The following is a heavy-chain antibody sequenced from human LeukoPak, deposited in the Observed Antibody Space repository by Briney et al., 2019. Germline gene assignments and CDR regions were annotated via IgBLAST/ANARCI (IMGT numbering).Heavy chain of an antibody. CDR3: ARDERIRGANWFGP. Sequence: SVKVSCKASGGTFSSYAISWVRQAPGQGLEWMGGIIPIFGTANYAQKFQGRVTITADKSTSTAYMELSSLRSEDTAVYYCARDERIRGANWFGPWGQGTLVTVSS. CDR2: IIPIFGTA. J-gene: IGHJ5*02. D-gene: IGHD3-10*01. V-gene: IGHV1-69*06. CDR1: GGTFSSYA.